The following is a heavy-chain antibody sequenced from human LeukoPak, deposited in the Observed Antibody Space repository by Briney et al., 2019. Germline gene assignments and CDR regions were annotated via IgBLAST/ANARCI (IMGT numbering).Heavy chain of an antibody. Sequence: SETLSLTCTVSGVSISSYYWSWIRQPPGKGLEWIGYIDYRGSTTYNPSLKSRVTISVDTSRNQFSLKLSSVTAADTAVYYCARSRSGYSYDHAAFDIWGQGTMVTVSS. J-gene: IGHJ3*02. CDR2: IDYRGST. CDR3: ARSRSGYSYDHAAFDI. D-gene: IGHD5-18*01. CDR1: GVSISSYY. V-gene: IGHV4-59*01.